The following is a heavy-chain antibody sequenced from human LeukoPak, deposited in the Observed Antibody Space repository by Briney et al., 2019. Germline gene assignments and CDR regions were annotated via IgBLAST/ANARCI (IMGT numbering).Heavy chain of an antibody. CDR1: GFTFSNNY. Sequence: GGSLRLSCAASGFTFSNNYMSWVRQAPGKGLEWVSVIYSGDNTYYVESVKGRFTISKDNSKNTLFLQMNRLRAEDTAVYYCAGRRVLDASFDYWGQGTLVTVSS. CDR3: AGRRVLDASFDY. CDR2: IYSGDNT. D-gene: IGHD3-16*01. J-gene: IGHJ4*02. V-gene: IGHV3-66*02.